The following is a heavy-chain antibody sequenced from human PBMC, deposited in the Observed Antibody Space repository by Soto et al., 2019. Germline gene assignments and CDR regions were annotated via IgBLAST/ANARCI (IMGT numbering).Heavy chain of an antibody. D-gene: IGHD3-22*01. CDR2: INHSGST. V-gene: IGHV4-34*01. CDR1: GGSFSGYY. CDR3: ARLGRRGGYIY. Sequence: SETLSLTCAVYGGSFSGYYWSWIRQPPGKGLEWIGEINHSGSTNYNPYNKSRITITVDTSKNQISLKLSYVNAADTAVYYCARLGRRGGYIYWGQGTLVTVSS. J-gene: IGHJ4*02.